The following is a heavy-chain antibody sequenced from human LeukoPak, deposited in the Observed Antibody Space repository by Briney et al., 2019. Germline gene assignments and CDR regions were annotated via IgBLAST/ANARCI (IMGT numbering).Heavy chain of an antibody. CDR2: IGTAGDT. CDR3: ARGGYNYGPFDS. Sequence: PGGSLRLSCAASGFTFSSYDMHWVRQATGKGLEWVSAIGTAGDTYYPGSVKGRFTISRENAKNSLYLQMNSLRAGDTAVYYCARGGYNYGPFDSWGQGTLVTVSS. J-gene: IGHJ4*02. D-gene: IGHD5-24*01. CDR1: GFTFSSYD. V-gene: IGHV3-13*01.